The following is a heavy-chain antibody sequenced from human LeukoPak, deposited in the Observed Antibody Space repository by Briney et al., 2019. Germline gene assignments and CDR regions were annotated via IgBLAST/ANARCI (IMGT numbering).Heavy chain of an antibody. D-gene: IGHD3-10*01. Sequence: GSVKVSCKASGYTFTGYYMHWVRQAPGQGLEWMGWINPNSGGTNYAQKFQGRVTMTRDTSISTAYMELSRLRSDDTAVYYCARAGVYYGSGSPFDYWGQGALVTVSS. J-gene: IGHJ4*02. CDR1: GYTFTGYY. CDR3: ARAGVYYGSGSPFDY. CDR2: INPNSGGT. V-gene: IGHV1-2*02.